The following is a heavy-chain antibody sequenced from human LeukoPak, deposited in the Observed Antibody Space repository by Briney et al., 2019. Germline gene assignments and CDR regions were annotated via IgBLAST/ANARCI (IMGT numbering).Heavy chain of an antibody. CDR2: ISYDGSNK. V-gene: IGHV3-30-3*01. D-gene: IGHD3-3*01. J-gene: IGHJ4*02. CDR3: ARDGGWRFLEWLPDY. Sequence: GGSLRLSCAASGFTFSSYAMHWVRQAPGKGLEWVVVISYDGSNKYYADSVKGRFTISRDNSKNTLYLQMNSLRAEDTAVYYCARDGGWRFLEWLPDYWGQGTLVTVSS. CDR1: GFTFSSYA.